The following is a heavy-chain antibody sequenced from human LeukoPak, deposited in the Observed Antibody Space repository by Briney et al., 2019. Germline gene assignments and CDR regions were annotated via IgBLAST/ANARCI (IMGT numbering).Heavy chain of an antibody. Sequence: SETLSLTCTVSGGSISSSYWSWIRQPPGKGLEWIGYIYYSGSTNYNPSLKSRVTISVDTSKNQFSLKLSSVTAADTAVYYCARIMYYYDSSGYRHYFDYWGQGTLVTVSS. CDR1: GGSISSSY. V-gene: IGHV4-59*01. J-gene: IGHJ4*02. CDR3: ARIMYYYDSSGYRHYFDY. D-gene: IGHD3-22*01. CDR2: IYYSGST.